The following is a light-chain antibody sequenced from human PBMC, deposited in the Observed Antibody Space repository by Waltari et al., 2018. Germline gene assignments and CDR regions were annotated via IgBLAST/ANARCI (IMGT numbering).Light chain of an antibody. CDR2: DAS. J-gene: IGKJ2*01. CDR1: QSVSNN. V-gene: IGKV3-15*01. CDR3: QQYNNWPLYT. Sequence: EAMMTQSPATLSVSPGDRATLSCRASQSVSNNVAWFQQKPGQAPSLLIYDASTRATCVPARFRGSGSGTEFPLTLSSLQTEDFSGYYCQQYNNWPLYTFGQGTKLEIK.